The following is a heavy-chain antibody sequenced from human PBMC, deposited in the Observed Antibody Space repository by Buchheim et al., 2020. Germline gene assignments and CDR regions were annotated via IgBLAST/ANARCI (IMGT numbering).Heavy chain of an antibody. CDR1: GYNFTTYY. CDR3: ASGRAVGYRYVFDC. D-gene: IGHD5-18*01. CDR2: INPSGLGT. V-gene: IGHV1-46*04. J-gene: IGHJ4*02. Sequence: QVQLVQSGAEVKKPGDSVKVSCKTSGYNFTTYYIHWVRQAPGQGLVWMGLINPSGLGTSSAQTLQGRVTMTRDTSTSTVYMELTSLRSEDTAVYFCASGRAVGYRYVFDCWGQGTL.